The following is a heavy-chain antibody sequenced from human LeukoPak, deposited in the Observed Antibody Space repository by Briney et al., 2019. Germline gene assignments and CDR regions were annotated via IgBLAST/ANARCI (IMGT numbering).Heavy chain of an antibody. D-gene: IGHD3-3*01. J-gene: IGHJ4*02. V-gene: IGHV3-23*01. Sequence: GGSLRLSCAASGFTFSSYAMSWVRQAPGKRLEWVSAISGSGGSTYYADSVKGRFTISRDNSKNTLYLKMNSLRAEDAAVYYCAKEDFWSGPDLLYLDYWGQGTLVTVSS. CDR1: GFTFSSYA. CDR3: AKEDFWSGPDLLYLDY. CDR2: ISGSGGST.